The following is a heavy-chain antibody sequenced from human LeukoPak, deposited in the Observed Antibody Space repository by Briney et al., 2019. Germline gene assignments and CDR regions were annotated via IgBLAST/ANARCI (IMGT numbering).Heavy chain of an antibody. D-gene: IGHD3-16*01. CDR3: ATGRWGVDY. J-gene: IGHJ4*02. V-gene: IGHV4-59*01. CDR1: GGSISSYY. CDR2: IYYSGST. Sequence: PSETLSLTCTVSGGSISSYYWSWIRQPPGKGLEWIGYIYYSGSTNYNPSLKSRVTISVDTSKNQFSLKLSSVTAADTAVYYCATGRWGVDYWGQGTLVTVSS.